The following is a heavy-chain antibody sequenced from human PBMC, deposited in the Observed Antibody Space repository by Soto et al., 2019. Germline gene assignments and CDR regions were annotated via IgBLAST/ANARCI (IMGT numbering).Heavy chain of an antibody. Sequence: PSETLSLTCTVSGGSISSGGYYWSWIRQHPGKGLEWIGYIYYSGSTYYNPSLKSRVTISVDTSKNQFSLKLSSVTAADTAVYYCARVRGSYHGYGMDVWGQGTTVTVSS. V-gene: IGHV4-31*03. CDR1: GGSISSGGYY. CDR2: IYYSGST. J-gene: IGHJ6*02. CDR3: ARVRGSYHGYGMDV. D-gene: IGHD1-26*01.